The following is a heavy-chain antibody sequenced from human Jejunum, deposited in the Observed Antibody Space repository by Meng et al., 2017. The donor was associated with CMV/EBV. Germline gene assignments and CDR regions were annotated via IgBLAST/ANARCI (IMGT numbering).Heavy chain of an antibody. D-gene: IGHD1-26*01. V-gene: IGHV2-5*02. CDR1: GFSLSRDFVG. CDR2: IYWDDLK. Sequence: QITLKESGPTVMKPTQTLTLTCTFSGFSLSRDFVGVGWIRQPPGKALEWLSIIYWDDLKRYSLSLKDRLTITKDTSGNQVVLTMTNIDPADTATYYCSQCLPGGYCGYWGQGTLVTVSS. CDR3: SQCLPGGYCGY. J-gene: IGHJ4*02.